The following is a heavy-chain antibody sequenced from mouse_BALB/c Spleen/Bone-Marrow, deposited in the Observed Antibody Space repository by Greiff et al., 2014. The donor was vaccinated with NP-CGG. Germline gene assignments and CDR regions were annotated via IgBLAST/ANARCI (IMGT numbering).Heavy chain of an antibody. Sequence: EVMLVESGGGLVKPGGSLKLSCAASGFAFSSYDMSWVRRTPEKRLEWVAYISSGGGSTYYPDTVKGRFTISRDNAKNTLYLQMSSLKSEDTAMYYCARPLYYYGSSPFYAMDYRGQGTSVTVSS. D-gene: IGHD1-1*01. CDR3: ARPLYYYGSSPFYAMDY. V-gene: IGHV5-12-1*01. CDR2: ISSGGGST. CDR1: GFAFSSYD. J-gene: IGHJ4*01.